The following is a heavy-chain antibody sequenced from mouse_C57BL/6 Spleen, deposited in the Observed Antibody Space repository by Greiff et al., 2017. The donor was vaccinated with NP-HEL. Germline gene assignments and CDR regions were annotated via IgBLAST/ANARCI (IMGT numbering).Heavy chain of an antibody. Sequence: VKLMESGPGLVQPSQSLSITCTVSGFSLTSYGVHWVRQSPGKGLEWLGVIWSGGSTDYNAAFISRLSISKDNSKSQVFFKMNSLQADDTAIYYCARNTERGRGYYAMDYWGQGTSVTVSS. CDR2: IWSGGST. J-gene: IGHJ4*01. CDR1: GFSLTSYG. V-gene: IGHV2-2*01. CDR3: ARNTERGRGYYAMDY. D-gene: IGHD1-1*01.